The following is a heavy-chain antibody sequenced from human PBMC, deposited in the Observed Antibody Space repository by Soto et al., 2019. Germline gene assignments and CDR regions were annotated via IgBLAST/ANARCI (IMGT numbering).Heavy chain of an antibody. D-gene: IGHD2-2*01. J-gene: IGHJ4*02. CDR1: GFTFSSYG. CDR2: IWYDGSNK. Sequence: GGSLRLSCAASGFTFSSYGMHWVRQAPGKGLEWVAVIWYDGSNKYYADSVKGRFTISRDNSKNTLYLQMNSLRAEDTAVYYCARDDSLVVVPAAPVFDYWGQGTLVTVSS. V-gene: IGHV3-33*01. CDR3: ARDDSLVVVPAAPVFDY.